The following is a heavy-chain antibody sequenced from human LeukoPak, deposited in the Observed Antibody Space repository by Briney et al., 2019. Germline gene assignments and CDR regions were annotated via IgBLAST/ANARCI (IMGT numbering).Heavy chain of an antibody. J-gene: IGHJ6*02. Sequence: GGSLRLSCAASGFTFSSYWMSWVRQAAGKGLEWVANIKQDGSEKYYVDSVKGRFTISRDNAKNSLYLQMNSLRAEDTAVYYCARASELFDYYYGMDVWGQGTTVTVSS. D-gene: IGHD3-10*01. CDR2: IKQDGSEK. CDR3: ARASELFDYYYGMDV. CDR1: GFTFSSYW. V-gene: IGHV3-7*03.